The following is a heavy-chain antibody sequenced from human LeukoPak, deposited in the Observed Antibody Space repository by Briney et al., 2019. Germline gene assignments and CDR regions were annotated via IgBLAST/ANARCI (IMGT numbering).Heavy chain of an antibody. D-gene: IGHD3-22*01. CDR1: GFTFDDYG. CDR3: ARVGEYYYDSSGYYPGY. Sequence: AGGSLRLSCAASGFTFDDYGLSWVRQAPGKGLEWVSGINWNGGSTGHADSVKGRFTISRDNAKNSLYLQMNSLRAEDTALYYCARVGEYYYDSSGYYPGYWGQGTLVTVSS. J-gene: IGHJ4*02. V-gene: IGHV3-20*04. CDR2: INWNGGST.